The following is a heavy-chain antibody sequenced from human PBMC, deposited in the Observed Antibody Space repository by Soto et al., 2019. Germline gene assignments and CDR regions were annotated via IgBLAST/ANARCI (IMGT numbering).Heavy chain of an antibody. CDR3: ARGPGSNWNELDY. V-gene: IGHV3-33*01. Sequence: QVQLVESGGGVVQPGRSLRLSCAASGFTFSSYGMHWVRQAPGKGLELVAVIWYDGSNKYYADSVKGRFTISRDNSKNTLYLQMNSLRAEDTAVYYCARGPGSNWNELDYWGQGTLVTVSS. CDR1: GFTFSSYG. J-gene: IGHJ4*02. D-gene: IGHD1-20*01. CDR2: IWYDGSNK.